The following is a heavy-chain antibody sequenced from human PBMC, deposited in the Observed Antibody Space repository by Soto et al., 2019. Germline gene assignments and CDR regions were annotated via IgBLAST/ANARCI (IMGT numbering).Heavy chain of an antibody. CDR1: GFTLRNSC. V-gene: IGHV3-7*01. Sequence: PGGSLRLSCAASGFTLRNSCMSWVRQAPGKGLEWVANIKQDGNERYYVGSVKGRFTISRDNAKNSLYLQMNSLRAEDTAVYYCARYCGGDCYSPHDAFDIWGQGTMVTVSS. J-gene: IGHJ3*02. D-gene: IGHD2-21*02. CDR2: IKQDGNER. CDR3: ARYCGGDCYSPHDAFDI.